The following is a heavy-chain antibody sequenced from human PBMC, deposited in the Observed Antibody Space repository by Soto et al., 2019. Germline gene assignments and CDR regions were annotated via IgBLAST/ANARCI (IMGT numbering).Heavy chain of an antibody. D-gene: IGHD2-21*02. Sequence: PGGSLRLSCAASGFNFSNHWMHWVRQRPAEGLVWVSRITSDGKSKAYAESVKGRFAISRDNAKNTLYLQMNGLTAEDTAVYYCARESGDWPLNWFDHWGRGTLVTVSS. CDR1: GFNFSNHW. V-gene: IGHV3-74*01. CDR3: ARESGDWPLNWFDH. J-gene: IGHJ5*02. CDR2: ITSDGKSK.